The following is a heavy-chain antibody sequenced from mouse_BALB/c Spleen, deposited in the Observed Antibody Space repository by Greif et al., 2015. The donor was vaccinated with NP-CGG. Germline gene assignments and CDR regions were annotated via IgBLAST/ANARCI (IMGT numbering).Heavy chain of an antibody. J-gene: IGHJ1*01. CDR2: INPSTGYT. CDR1: GYTFTSYW. D-gene: IGHD1-1*01. V-gene: IGHV1-7*01. CDR3: ARSYEGYFDV. Sequence: QVQLQQSGAELAKPGASVKMSCKASGYTFTSYWMHWVKQRPGQGLEWIGYINPSTGYTEYNQKFKDKATLTADKSSSTAYVQLSSLTSEDSAVYYCARSYEGYFDVWGAGTTVTVSS.